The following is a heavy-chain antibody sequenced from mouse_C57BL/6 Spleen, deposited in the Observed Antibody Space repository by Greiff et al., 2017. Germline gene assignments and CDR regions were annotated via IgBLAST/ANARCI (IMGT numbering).Heavy chain of an antibody. V-gene: IGHV1-26*01. D-gene: IGHD1-1*01. Sequence: VQLQQSGPELVKPGASVKISCKASGYTFTDYYMNWVKQSHGKSLEWIGDINPNNGGTSYNQKFKGKATLTVDKSSSTAYMELRSLTSEDSAVYYCARYSITTVVATDWYFDVWGTGTTVTVSS. CDR2: INPNNGGT. CDR3: ARYSITTVVATDWYFDV. CDR1: GYTFTDYY. J-gene: IGHJ1*03.